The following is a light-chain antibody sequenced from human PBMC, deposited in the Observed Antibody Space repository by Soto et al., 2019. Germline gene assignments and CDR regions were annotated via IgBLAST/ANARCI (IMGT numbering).Light chain of an antibody. CDR3: QQSYSTPIT. Sequence: DIQMTQSPPSLSASVGDRVTITCRASQSISTFLNWYQQIPGKAPNLLIYGASILQGGVPSRFSGSGSGTDFTLTISSLQPEDFATYYCQQSYSTPITFGQGTRLEIK. J-gene: IGKJ5*01. CDR1: QSISTF. CDR2: GAS. V-gene: IGKV1-39*01.